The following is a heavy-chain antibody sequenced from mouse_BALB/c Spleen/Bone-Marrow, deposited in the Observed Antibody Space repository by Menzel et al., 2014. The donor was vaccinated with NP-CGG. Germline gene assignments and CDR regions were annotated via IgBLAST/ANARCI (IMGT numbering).Heavy chain of an antibody. CDR3: GRGDY. J-gene: IGHJ2*01. V-gene: IGHV5-17*02. Sequence: EVKLMESGGGLVQPGGSRKLSCAASGFTFSSFAMHWIRQAPEKGLEWVAFISSGSNIIHYADTVKGRFTISRDNPKNTRVLQMTRLRSEDTAMYYCGRGDYWGQGTTLTVSS. CDR1: GFTFSSFA. CDR2: ISSGSNII.